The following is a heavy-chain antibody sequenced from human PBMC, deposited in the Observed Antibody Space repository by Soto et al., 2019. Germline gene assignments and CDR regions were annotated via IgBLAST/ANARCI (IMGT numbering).Heavy chain of an antibody. D-gene: IGHD4-17*01. J-gene: IGHJ4*02. Sequence: GASVKVSCKASGYTFTSYGISWVRQAPGQGLEWMGWISAYNGNTNYAQKLQGRVTMTTDTSTSTAYMELRSLRSDDTAVYYCATDITVTPPTTFQYWGQGTLVTVS. V-gene: IGHV1-18*01. CDR1: GYTFTSYG. CDR2: ISAYNGNT. CDR3: ATDITVTPPTTFQY.